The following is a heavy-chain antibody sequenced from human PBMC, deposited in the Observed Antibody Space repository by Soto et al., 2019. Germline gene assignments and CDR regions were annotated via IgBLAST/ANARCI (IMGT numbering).Heavy chain of an antibody. Sequence: EVQLAESGGGLAQPGGSLRLSCAASGFTLSGYAMDWVRQAPGKGLEYVSGISSNGVGTYYADSVQGRFTISRDNSKNTVYPQMGSLRPEVMAVYYCARRARPDFYYMDVWGKGTTVTVSS. CDR1: GFTLSGYA. V-gene: IGHV3-64*07. D-gene: IGHD6-6*01. CDR3: ARRARPDFYYMDV. J-gene: IGHJ6*03. CDR2: ISSNGVGT.